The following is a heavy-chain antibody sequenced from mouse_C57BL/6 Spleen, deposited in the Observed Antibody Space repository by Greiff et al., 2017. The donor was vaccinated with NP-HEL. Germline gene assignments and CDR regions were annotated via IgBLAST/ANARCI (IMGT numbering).Heavy chain of an antibody. Sequence: QVTLKESGPGILQSSQTLSLTCSFSGFSLSTSGMGVSWIRQPSGKGLEWLAHIYWDDDKRYNPSLKSLLTISKDTSRNQVFLKITSVDTADTATYYCARSNYHYYAMDYWGQGTSVTVSS. V-gene: IGHV8-12*01. CDR1: GFSLSTSGMG. D-gene: IGHD2-1*01. CDR3: ARSNYHYYAMDY. CDR2: IYWDDDK. J-gene: IGHJ4*01.